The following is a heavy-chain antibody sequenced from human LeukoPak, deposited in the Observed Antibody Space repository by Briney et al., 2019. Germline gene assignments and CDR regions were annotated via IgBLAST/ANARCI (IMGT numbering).Heavy chain of an antibody. D-gene: IGHD2-15*01. J-gene: IGHJ6*02. V-gene: IGHV1-3*01. Sequence: ASVKVTCKGSGYTFTNYAIHWVRQAPGQSLEWLGWINPGNGDTKYSQDFQGRVTINTDTSAATAYVELNSLTSEDTAVYYCARDRWHCRVNCDSVYYFALDVWGQGTTVTVSS. CDR3: ARDRWHCRVNCDSVYYFALDV. CDR1: GYTFTNYA. CDR2: INPGNGDT.